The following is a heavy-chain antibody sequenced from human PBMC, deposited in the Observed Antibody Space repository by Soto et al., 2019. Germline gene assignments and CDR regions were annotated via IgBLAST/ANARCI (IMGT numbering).Heavy chain of an antibody. V-gene: IGHV4-34*01. CDR1: GGSFSGYY. Sequence: SETLSLTCAVYGGSFSGYYWSWIRQPPGKGLEWIGEINHSGSTNYNPSLKSRVTISVDTSKNQFSLKLSSVTAADTAVYYCARGRINCSGGSCCSKYYYYYYMDVWGKGTTVTVSS. CDR3: ARGRINCSGGSCCSKYYYYYYMDV. CDR2: INHSGST. J-gene: IGHJ6*03. D-gene: IGHD2-15*01.